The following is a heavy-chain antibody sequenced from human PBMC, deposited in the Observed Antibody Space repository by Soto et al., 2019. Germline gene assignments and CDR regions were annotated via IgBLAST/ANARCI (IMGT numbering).Heavy chain of an antibody. CDR3: ARVPWELLTPDPYYFDY. CDR1: GFTFSSYA. Sequence: QVQLVESGGGVVQPGRSLGLSCAASGFTFSSYAMHWVRQAPGKGLEWVAIVSSDGSNKYYADSVKGRFTISRDNSKNTLYLQMNSLRVEDAAVYCARVPWELLTPDPYYFDYWGQGTLVAVSS. D-gene: IGHD1-26*01. V-gene: IGHV3-30-3*01. J-gene: IGHJ4*02. CDR2: VSSDGSNK.